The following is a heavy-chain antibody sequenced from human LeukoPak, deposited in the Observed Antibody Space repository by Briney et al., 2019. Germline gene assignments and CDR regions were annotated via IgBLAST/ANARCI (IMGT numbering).Heavy chain of an antibody. CDR2: ISSSGSTI. J-gene: IGHJ6*02. D-gene: IGHD3-22*01. Sequence: GGSLRLSCAASGFTFSSYEMNWVRQAPGKGLEWVSYISSSGSTIYYADSVKGRFTISRDNAKNSLYLQMNSLRAEDTAVYYCARDRHYYDSSGYLGPRGMDVWGQGTTVTVSS. V-gene: IGHV3-48*03. CDR1: GFTFSSYE. CDR3: ARDRHYYDSSGYLGPRGMDV.